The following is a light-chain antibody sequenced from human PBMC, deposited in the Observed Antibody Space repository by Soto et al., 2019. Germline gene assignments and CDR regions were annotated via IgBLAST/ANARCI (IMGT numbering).Light chain of an antibody. CDR3: QQYGGSPFT. Sequence: EIVLTQSPGTLPLSPGERATLSFRASQSVGVNSLAWYQQKGGQAPRLLIYAASTRATGVPDRFSGTGSGTDFALTISRLETDDSAVYYCQQYGGSPFTFGPGTKVDIK. CDR2: AAS. CDR1: QSVGVNS. V-gene: IGKV3-20*01. J-gene: IGKJ3*01.